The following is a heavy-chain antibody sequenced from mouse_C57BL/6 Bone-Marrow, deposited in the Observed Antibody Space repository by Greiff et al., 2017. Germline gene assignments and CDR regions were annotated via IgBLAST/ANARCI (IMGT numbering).Heavy chain of an antibody. CDR2: IYPRSGNT. CDR1: GYTFTRYG. Sequence: VQLQQSGAELARPGASVKLSCKASGYTFTRYGISWVKQRTGQGLEWIGEIYPRSGNTYYTEKFKGKATLTADKSSSTAYMELRSLTSEDSAVYFCARDSRRGFAYWGQGTLVTVSA. CDR3: ARDSRRGFAY. V-gene: IGHV1-81*01. J-gene: IGHJ3*01.